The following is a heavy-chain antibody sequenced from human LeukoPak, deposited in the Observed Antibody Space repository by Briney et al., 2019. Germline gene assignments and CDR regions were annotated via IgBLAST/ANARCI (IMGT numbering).Heavy chain of an antibody. V-gene: IGHV4-59*01. D-gene: IGHD6-13*01. Sequence: PSETLSLTCTVSGGSISSYYWRWIRQPPGKGLEWMGYIYYSGSTNYNPSLKSRVTISVDTSKNQLSLKLSSVTAADTAVYYCARRDSSSWQFQHWGQGTLVTVSS. CDR1: GGSISSYY. CDR3: ARRDSSSWQFQH. CDR2: IYYSGST. J-gene: IGHJ1*01.